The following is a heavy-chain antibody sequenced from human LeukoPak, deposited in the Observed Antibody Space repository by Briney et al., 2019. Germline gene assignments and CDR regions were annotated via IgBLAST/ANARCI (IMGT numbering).Heavy chain of an antibody. CDR3: AKLGNSSGWYVDY. J-gene: IGHJ4*02. CDR2: IRYDGSNK. Sequence: PGGSLRLSCAASGFTFSTYSMNWVRQAPGKGLEWVAFIRYDGSNKYYADSVKGRFTISRDNSKNTLYLQMNSLRAEDTAVYYCAKLGNSSGWYVDYWGQGTLVTVSS. D-gene: IGHD6-19*01. V-gene: IGHV3-30*02. CDR1: GFTFSTYS.